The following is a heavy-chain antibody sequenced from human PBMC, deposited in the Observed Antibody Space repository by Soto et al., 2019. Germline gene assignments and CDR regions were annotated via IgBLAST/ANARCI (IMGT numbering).Heavy chain of an antibody. D-gene: IGHD6-19*01. CDR2: IYYSGSS. V-gene: IGHV4-59*01. CDR1: GGSISSYY. J-gene: IGHJ3*02. Sequence: QVQLQESGPGLVKPSETLSLTCTVSGGSISSYYWSWIRQPPGKGLEWIGYIYYSGSSNYNPSLNSRVTISVDTSKNQFSLKLSSVTAADTAVYYCARVCSSGPLTPHAAFDIWGQGTMVTVSS. CDR3: ARVCSSGPLTPHAAFDI.